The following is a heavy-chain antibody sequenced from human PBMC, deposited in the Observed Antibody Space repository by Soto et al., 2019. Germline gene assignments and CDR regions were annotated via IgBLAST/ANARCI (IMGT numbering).Heavy chain of an antibody. J-gene: IGHJ5*02. D-gene: IGHD3-22*01. CDR2: IIPIFGTA. Sequence: QVQLVQSGAEVKKPGSSVKVSCKASGGTFSSYAITWVRQAPGQGLEWMGGIIPIFGTANYAQKFQGRVTITADESKSTAYMELSSLRSEYTAVDYCARDRGPSSGYYPNWFDPWGQGTLVTVST. CDR3: ARDRGPSSGYYPNWFDP. V-gene: IGHV1-69*12. CDR1: GGTFSSYA.